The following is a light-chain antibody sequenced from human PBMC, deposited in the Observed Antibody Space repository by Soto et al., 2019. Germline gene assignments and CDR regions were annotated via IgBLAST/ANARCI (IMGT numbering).Light chain of an antibody. CDR2: GAS. J-gene: IGKJ3*01. CDR1: QIITRNF. V-gene: IGKV3-20*01. CDR3: AYYGTSPKFI. Sequence: EIVLTQSPATLSLSPGDGATLSCSASQIITRNFLAWYQQKPGQAPRFLVYGASGRATGIPDRFSGSGSETDFTLTISRLEPEDFAVYYCAYYGTSPKFIFGPGTKVDIK.